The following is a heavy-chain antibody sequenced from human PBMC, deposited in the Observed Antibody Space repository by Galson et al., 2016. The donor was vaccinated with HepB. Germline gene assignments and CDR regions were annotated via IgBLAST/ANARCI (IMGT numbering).Heavy chain of an antibody. Sequence: SLRLSCAASGISVSNNDMSWVRQDPGKGLEWLSVIYSVGSTNYADSVKGRFTISRDNSKNTVYLQMNSLRAEDPAVYYCSRGIVAAVWGQGTLVTVSS. D-gene: IGHD2-15*01. CDR2: IYSVGST. CDR1: GISVSNND. J-gene: IGHJ4*02. V-gene: IGHV3-53*01. CDR3: SRGIVAAV.